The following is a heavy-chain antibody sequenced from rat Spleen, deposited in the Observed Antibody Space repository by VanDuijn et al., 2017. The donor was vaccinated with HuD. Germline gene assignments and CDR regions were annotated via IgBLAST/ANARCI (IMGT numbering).Heavy chain of an antibody. CDR1: GFSLTSYN. CDR2: IWTGGST. V-gene: IGHV2-30*01. J-gene: IGHJ1*01. Sequence: QVQLKESGPGLVQPSQTLSLTCTVSGFSLTSYNVHWVRQPTGKGLEWMGVIWTGGSTDYNSALKSRLSISRDTSKSQVFLKMNSLQTEDIATYYCARERERVYWELGWYFDFWGPGTMVTVSS. D-gene: IGHD5-1*01. CDR3: ARERERVYWELGWYFDF.